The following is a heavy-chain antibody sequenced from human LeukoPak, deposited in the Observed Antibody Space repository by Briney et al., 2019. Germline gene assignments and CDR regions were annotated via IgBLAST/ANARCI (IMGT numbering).Heavy chain of an antibody. CDR3: SRGSGWLSVY. CDR1: GFTFGDYL. D-gene: IGHD6-19*01. Sequence: GGSLRLSCTASGFTFGDYLMSWFRQAPGKGLEWIGFISGGTTECAASVKGRFTISRDDSTSIAYLQMNSLTTGDTAVYYCSRGSGWLSVYWGQGTLVTVSS. J-gene: IGHJ4*02. V-gene: IGHV3-49*03. CDR2: ISGGTT.